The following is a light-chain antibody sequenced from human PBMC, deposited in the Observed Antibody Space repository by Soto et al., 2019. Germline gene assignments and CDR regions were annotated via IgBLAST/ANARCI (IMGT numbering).Light chain of an antibody. CDR2: AAS. V-gene: IGKV3-20*01. J-gene: IGKJ2*01. CDR1: QSVSSSY. CDR3: QQYGSAPYT. Sequence: EIVLTQSPGTLSLSPGERATLSCRASQSVSSSYLGWYKQKPGPAPRLLIYAASSRATGIPDRLSGSGSATDFTLNISRLETEYFAVYYCQQYGSAPYTFGQGTKLEIK.